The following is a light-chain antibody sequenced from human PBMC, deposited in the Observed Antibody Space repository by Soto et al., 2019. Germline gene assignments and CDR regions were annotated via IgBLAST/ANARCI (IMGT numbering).Light chain of an antibody. CDR3: QVWDSSSDHVV. CDR2: DDR. Sequence: SYELTQTPSVSVAPGQTARITCGGNSIGTKIVHWYQQRPGQAPVLVVYDDRDRPSGIPERFSGSNSGNTATLTISRVEAGDEADYYCQVWDSSSDHVVFGRGTKVTVL. V-gene: IGLV3-21*02. J-gene: IGLJ3*02. CDR1: SIGTKI.